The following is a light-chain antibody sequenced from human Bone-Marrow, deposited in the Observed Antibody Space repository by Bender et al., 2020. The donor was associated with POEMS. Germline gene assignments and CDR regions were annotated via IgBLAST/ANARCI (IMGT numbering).Light chain of an antibody. J-gene: IGLJ1*01. CDR3: SSYATNNNYV. Sequence: QSALTQPPSASGSPGQSVTISCTGTSSDVGGSNYVSWYQQHPGKAPKLMIYEVSKRPSGVPDRFSGSMSGNTASLTVSGLQAEDEADYYCSSYATNNNYVFGTGTDVTVL. CDR1: SSDVGGSNY. CDR2: EVS. V-gene: IGLV2-8*01.